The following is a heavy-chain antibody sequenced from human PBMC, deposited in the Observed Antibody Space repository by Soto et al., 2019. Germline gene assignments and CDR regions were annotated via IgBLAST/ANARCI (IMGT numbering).Heavy chain of an antibody. CDR1: GFTFSSYS. CDR2: ISGSGVST. D-gene: IGHD6-13*01. CDR3: AKDQGDSSSRYRLRYYGMDV. J-gene: IGHJ6*02. V-gene: IGHV3-23*01. Sequence: GGSLRLSGAASGFTFSSYSISWVRQAPWKGLEWVSAISGSGVSTYYADSVKGRFTISRDNSKNTLYLQMNSLRAEDTAVYYCAKDQGDSSSRYRLRYYGMDVCGQGTTVTVSS.